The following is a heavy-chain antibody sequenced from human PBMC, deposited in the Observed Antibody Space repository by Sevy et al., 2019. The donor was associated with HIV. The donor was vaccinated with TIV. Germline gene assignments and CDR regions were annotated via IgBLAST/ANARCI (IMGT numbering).Heavy chain of an antibody. J-gene: IGHJ6*02. CDR1: GFTFSTYD. CDR3: AKNRPPGGSYFSRHAMDV. CDR2: ISYDGNYR. V-gene: IGHV3-30*18. Sequence: GGPLRLSCAASGFTFSTYDIHWVRQAPGKGLEWVAIISYDGNYRYYADSVRGRFSMSRDNSKNTLYLQLNGLSIEDTAVYYCAKNRPPGGSYFSRHAMDVWGRGTTVTVSS. D-gene: IGHD3-16*01.